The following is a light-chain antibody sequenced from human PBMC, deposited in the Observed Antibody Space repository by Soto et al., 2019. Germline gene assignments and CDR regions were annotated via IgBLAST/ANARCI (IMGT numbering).Light chain of an antibody. Sequence: VMTQSPATLSVSPGERATLSCRASGVVGGNLAWYQQKPGQAPRLPIYGASTRATGIPGRFSGSGFGTEFTLTISGLQPEDFAVYYCQQYNDWPPITFGQGTRLEIK. CDR1: GVVGGN. J-gene: IGKJ5*01. V-gene: IGKV3-15*01. CDR3: QQYNDWPPIT. CDR2: GAS.